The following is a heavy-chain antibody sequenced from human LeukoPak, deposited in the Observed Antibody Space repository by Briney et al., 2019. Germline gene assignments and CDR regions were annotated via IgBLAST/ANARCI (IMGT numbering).Heavy chain of an antibody. CDR1: GYSFTSYW. V-gene: IGHV5-51*01. CDR3: ARPKGDGYNPLDY. CDR2: S. J-gene: IGHJ4*02. D-gene: IGHD5-24*01. Sequence: GESLKISCKGSGYSFTSYWIGWVRKAWSGWGSSRYSPSFQGHVTISADKSIGTAYLQWSSLKASDTTMYYCARPKGDGYNPLDYWGQGTLVTVSS.